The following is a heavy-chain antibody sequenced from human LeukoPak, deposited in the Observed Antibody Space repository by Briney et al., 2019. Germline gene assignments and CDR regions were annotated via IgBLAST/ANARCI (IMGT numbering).Heavy chain of an antibody. Sequence: PSETLSLTCTVSAGSISSYYWNWIRQPPGKGLEWIGYIYYSGSTDYNPSLNSRVTISLDTSRNQFSLNLTSVTAADTAVYYCARCCGVTAVYYGMDVWGQGTTVTVSS. D-gene: IGHD4-23*01. V-gene: IGHV4-59*01. J-gene: IGHJ6*02. CDR1: AGSISSYY. CDR2: IYYSGST. CDR3: ARCCGVTAVYYGMDV.